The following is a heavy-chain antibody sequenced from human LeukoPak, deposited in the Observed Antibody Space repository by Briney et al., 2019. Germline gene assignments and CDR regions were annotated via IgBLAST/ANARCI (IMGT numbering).Heavy chain of an antibody. J-gene: IGHJ4*02. CDR3: ASLFHDFWSGYTDY. CDR1: GFTFSSYS. Sequence: GGSLGLSCAASGFTFSSYSMNWVRQAPGKGLEWVSYISSSSSTIYYADSVKGRFTISRDNAKNSLYLQMNSLRAEDTAVYYCASLFHDFWSGYTDYWGQGTLVTVSS. CDR2: ISSSSSTI. V-gene: IGHV3-48*01. D-gene: IGHD3-3*01.